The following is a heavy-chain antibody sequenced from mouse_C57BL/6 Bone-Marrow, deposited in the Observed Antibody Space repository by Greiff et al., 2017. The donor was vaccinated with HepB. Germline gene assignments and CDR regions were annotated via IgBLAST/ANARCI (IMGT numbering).Heavy chain of an antibody. CDR3: AREGYYDYYYFDY. D-gene: IGHD2-4*01. J-gene: IGHJ2*01. Sequence: VQLQQSGPVLVKPGASVKLSCKASGYTFTDYYMHWVKQSHGKSLVWIGVINPYNGGTSYNQKFKGKATLTVDKSSSTAYMELNSLTSEDSAVYYCAREGYYDYYYFDYWGQGTTLTVSS. CDR1: GYTFTDYY. V-gene: IGHV1-19*01. CDR2: INPYNGGT.